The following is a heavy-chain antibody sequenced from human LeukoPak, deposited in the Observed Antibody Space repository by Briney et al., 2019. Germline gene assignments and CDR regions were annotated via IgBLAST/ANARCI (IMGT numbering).Heavy chain of an antibody. J-gene: IGHJ4*02. CDR3: ASGYSGYGGFFGDY. Sequence: TLSLTCTVSGGSISSSGYCWSWIRQHPGKGLEWIGDIYYSGSTYYNPSLKSRVTISVDTSKNQFSLKLGSVTAADTAVYYCASGYSGYGGFFGDYWGQGTLVTVSS. D-gene: IGHD5-12*01. V-gene: IGHV4-31*03. CDR2: IYYSGST. CDR1: GGSISSSGYC.